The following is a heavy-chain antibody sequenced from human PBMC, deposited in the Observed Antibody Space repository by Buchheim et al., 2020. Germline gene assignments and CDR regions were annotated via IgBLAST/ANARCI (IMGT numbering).Heavy chain of an antibody. V-gene: IGHV3-74*03. CDR3: ATVTTGH. CDR2: INPDGSSS. D-gene: IGHD4-17*01. Sequence: EVQLVESGGGLVQPGGSLRISCAVSGFTFSDSYMQWVRQAPGKGLVWVSRINPDGSSSTYADSLKGRFTISRDNAKSTLYLQMNSLGVEDTAAYYCATVTTGHWGQGTL. CDR1: GFTFSDSY. J-gene: IGHJ4*02.